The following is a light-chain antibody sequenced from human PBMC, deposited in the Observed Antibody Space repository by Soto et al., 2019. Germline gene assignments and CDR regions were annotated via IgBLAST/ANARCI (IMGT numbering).Light chain of an antibody. Sequence: QSALTQPASVSGSPGQSITLSCTGTSSDVGGSYYVSWYQHHPTKAPKLMIYESSNRPSGVSNRFSGSKSGYTAFLTISGLQPEDEADDYCSSFSATAILVFGTGTKLTVL. J-gene: IGLJ1*01. V-gene: IGLV2-14*01. CDR1: SSDVGGSYY. CDR3: SSFSATAILV. CDR2: ESS.